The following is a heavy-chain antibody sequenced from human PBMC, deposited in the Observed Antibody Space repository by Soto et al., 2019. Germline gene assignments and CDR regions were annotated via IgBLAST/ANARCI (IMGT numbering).Heavy chain of an antibody. J-gene: IGHJ4*02. CDR1: GGSISSSIYY. D-gene: IGHD3-22*01. V-gene: IGHV4-39*01. CDR3: ARQPLSYYYDNSGYSFFDY. CDR2: IYYGGST. Sequence: PSETLSLTCTVSGGSISSSIYYWGWIRQPPGKGLEWIGSIYYGGSTYYNPSLKSRVTISVDTSKNQFSLKLSSVTAADTAVYYCARQPLSYYYDNSGYSFFDYWGQGTLVTVSS.